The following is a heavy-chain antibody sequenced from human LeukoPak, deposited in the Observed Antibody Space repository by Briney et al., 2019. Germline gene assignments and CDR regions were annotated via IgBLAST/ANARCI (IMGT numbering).Heavy chain of an antibody. CDR2: IYYSGST. Sequence: SETLSLTCTVSGGSISNFHWAWIREPPLKGLEWIGYIYYSGSTNYNPSLKSRVTISVDTSKNQFSLKLTSVTAADTAVYYCARFKGSAPPYYFDYWGQGTLVTVSS. CDR1: GGSISNFH. V-gene: IGHV4-59*08. D-gene: IGHD3-16*01. J-gene: IGHJ4*02. CDR3: ARFKGSAPPYYFDY.